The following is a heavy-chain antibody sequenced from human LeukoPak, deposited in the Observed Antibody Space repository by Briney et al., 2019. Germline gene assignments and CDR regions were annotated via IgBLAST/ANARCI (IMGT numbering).Heavy chain of an antibody. CDR1: GGSFSGYY. D-gene: IGHD3-10*01. V-gene: IGHV4-34*01. CDR3: ARGQATYYYGSGRRQYYYGMDV. J-gene: IGHJ6*02. Sequence: SETLSLTCAVYGGSFSGYYWSWIRQPPGKGLEWIGEINHSGSTNYNPSLKSRVTISVDTSKNQFSLKLSSVTAADTAVYYCARGQATYYYGSGRRQYYYGMDVWGQGTTVTVSS. CDR2: INHSGST.